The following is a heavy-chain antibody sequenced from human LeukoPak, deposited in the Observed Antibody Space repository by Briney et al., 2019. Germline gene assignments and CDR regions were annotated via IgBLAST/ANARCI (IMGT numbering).Heavy chain of an antibody. V-gene: IGHV4-59*08. Sequence: LETLSLTCIVSGGSTSIYHWSWIRQPPGKGLEWIGYIHNSGSTRDNPSLKSRVTISVDTSKNQFSLRLSSVTAADTAVYYCARYLSSGWSDYWGQGTPVTVSS. J-gene: IGHJ4*02. CDR1: GGSTSIYH. D-gene: IGHD6-19*01. CDR2: IHNSGST. CDR3: ARYLSSGWSDY.